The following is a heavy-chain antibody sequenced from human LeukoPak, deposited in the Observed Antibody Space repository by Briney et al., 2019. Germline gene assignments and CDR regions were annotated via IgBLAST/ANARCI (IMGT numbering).Heavy chain of an antibody. J-gene: IGHJ6*03. V-gene: IGHV3-7*01. CDR1: GFTFSSYW. D-gene: IGHD3-10*01. Sequence: GGSLRLSCAASGFTFSSYWMSWVRQAPGKGLEWVANIKQDGSEKYYVDSVKGRFTISRDNAKNSLYLQMNSLRAEDTAVYYCARDTVLLWFGESKPFYMDVWGKGTTVTVSS. CDR2: IKQDGSEK. CDR3: ARDTVLLWFGESKPFYMDV.